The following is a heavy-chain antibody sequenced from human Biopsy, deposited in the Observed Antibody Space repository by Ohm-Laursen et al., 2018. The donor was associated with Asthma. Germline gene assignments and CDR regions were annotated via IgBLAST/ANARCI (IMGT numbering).Heavy chain of an antibody. CDR2: ISFVGTNR. V-gene: IGHV3-30*18. J-gene: IGHJ4*02. CDR3: AKEVFPGWELRRGPDS. CDR1: GFSSSNYG. Sequence: SLRLSCSASGFSSSNYGMHWVRQAPGKGLDWVAVISFVGTNRNYTDSVKGRFTISRDNSRNTLHLEMNSLRAEDTAVYFCAKEVFPGWELRRGPDSWGQGTLVTVSS. D-gene: IGHD1-26*01.